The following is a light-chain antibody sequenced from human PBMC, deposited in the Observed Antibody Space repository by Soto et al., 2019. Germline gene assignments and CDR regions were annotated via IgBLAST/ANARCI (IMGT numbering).Light chain of an antibody. CDR3: QQYNNWPTS. V-gene: IGKV3-15*01. CDR2: GAS. J-gene: IGKJ2*01. Sequence: EIVMTQSPATLSVSPGERATLSCRASQSVSSNLAWYQQKPGQAPRLLIYGASTRATGIPARFSGSGSGTEFTLPISSLQSEDFAVYYCQQYNNWPTSFGQGTKLEIK. CDR1: QSVSSN.